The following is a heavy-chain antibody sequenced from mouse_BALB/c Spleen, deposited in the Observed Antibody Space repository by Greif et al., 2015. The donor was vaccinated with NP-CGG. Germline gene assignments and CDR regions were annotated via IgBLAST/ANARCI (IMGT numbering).Heavy chain of an antibody. V-gene: IGHV1-69*02. CDR3: ARKDIRVYAMDY. Sequence: QVQLQQSGAELVKPGASVKLSCKASGYTFTSYWMHWVKQRPGQGLEWIGEIDPSDSYTNYNQKFKGKATLTVDKSSSTAYMQLSSLTSEDSAVYYCARKDIRVYAMDYWGQGSSVTVSS. CDR2: IDPSDSYT. J-gene: IGHJ4*01. CDR1: GYTFTSYW.